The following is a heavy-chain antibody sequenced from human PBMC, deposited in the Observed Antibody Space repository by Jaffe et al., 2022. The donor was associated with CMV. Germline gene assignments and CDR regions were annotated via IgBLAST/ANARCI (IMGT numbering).Heavy chain of an antibody. CDR2: IGTAGDP. Sequence: EVQLVESGGGLVQPGGSLRLSCAASGFTFSSYDMHWVRQATGKGLEWVSAIGTAGDPYYPGSVKGRFTISRENAKNSLYLQMNSLRAGDTAVYYCARGPRIAAHLFDYYMDVWGKGTTVTVSS. V-gene: IGHV3-13*05. CDR3: ARGPRIAAHLFDYYMDV. D-gene: IGHD6-6*01. J-gene: IGHJ6*03. CDR1: GFTFSSYD.